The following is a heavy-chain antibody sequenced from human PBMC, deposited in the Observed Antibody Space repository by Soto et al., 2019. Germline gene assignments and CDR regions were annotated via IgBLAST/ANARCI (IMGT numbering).Heavy chain of an antibody. CDR1: GFTFSSYS. J-gene: IGHJ5*02. V-gene: IGHV3-21*01. D-gene: IGHD1-1*01. CDR2: ISSSSSYI. Sequence: GGSLRLSCAASGFTFSSYSMNWVRQAPGKGLEWVSSISSSSSYIYYADSVKGRFTISRDNAKNSLYLQMNSLRAEDTAVYYCARVIGLEPNWFDPWGQGTLVTVSS. CDR3: ARVIGLEPNWFDP.